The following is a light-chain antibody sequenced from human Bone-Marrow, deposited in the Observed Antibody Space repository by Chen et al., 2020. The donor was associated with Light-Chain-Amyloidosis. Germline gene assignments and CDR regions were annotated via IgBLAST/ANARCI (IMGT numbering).Light chain of an antibody. CDR3: FSYTSTSPVL. Sequence: QSALTQPASVSGSPGQWITISCTGTSSDIGDNKFVSWYQQRPGRGPKLLIFAVHNRPSGVSDRFSYAKVDNTASLTISGLRAEDEADDYCFSYTSTSPVLFGGGTKLIVL. V-gene: IGLV2-14*01. J-gene: IGLJ2*01. CDR2: AVH. CDR1: SSDIGDNKF.